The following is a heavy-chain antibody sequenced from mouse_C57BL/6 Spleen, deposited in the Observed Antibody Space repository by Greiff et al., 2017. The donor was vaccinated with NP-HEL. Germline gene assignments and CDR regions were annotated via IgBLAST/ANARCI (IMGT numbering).Heavy chain of an antibody. CDR1: GFSLSTSGMG. D-gene: IGHD2-1*01. CDR3: ARREDYGNPYWYFDV. CDR2: IYWDDDK. J-gene: IGHJ1*03. V-gene: IGHV8-12*01. Sequence: QVTLKESGPGILQSSQTLSLTCSFSGFSLSTSGMGVSWIRQPSGKGLEWLAHIYWDDDKRYNPSLKSRLTLSKATSRNQVFLKITSVNTADTATYDCARREDYGNPYWYFDVWGTGTTVPVSS.